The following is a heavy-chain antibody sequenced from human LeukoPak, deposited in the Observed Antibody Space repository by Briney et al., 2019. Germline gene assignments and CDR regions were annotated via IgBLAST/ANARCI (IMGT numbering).Heavy chain of an antibody. V-gene: IGHV3-30*04. J-gene: IGHJ4*02. CDR3: ARAYSSGWYGDFDY. CDR2: ISYDGSDK. CDR1: GFIFSSYA. D-gene: IGHD6-19*01. Sequence: GGSLRLSCAASGFIFSSYAVHWVRQAPGKGLECVAVISYDGSDKYYGDSVKGRFTISRDNSKNTLYLQMNSLRAEDTAVYYCARAYSSGWYGDFDYWGQGTLVTASS.